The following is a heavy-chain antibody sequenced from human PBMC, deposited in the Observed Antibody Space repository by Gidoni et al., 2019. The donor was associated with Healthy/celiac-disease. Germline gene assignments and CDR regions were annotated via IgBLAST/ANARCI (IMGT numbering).Heavy chain of an antibody. V-gene: IGHV4-34*01. CDR2: INHSGRP. CDR3: ARARMLWFGDSAPFDY. J-gene: IGHJ4*02. D-gene: IGHD3-10*01. Sequence: QVQLQQWGAGLLNHSETMSPTSAVYGGSFSGYYWSWIRQPPGKGLEWSGEINHSGRPNYNPSLNSRVTISVDTSNNQFSLKLSSVTAADTAVYYCARARMLWFGDSAPFDYWGQGTLVTASS. CDR1: GGSFSGYY.